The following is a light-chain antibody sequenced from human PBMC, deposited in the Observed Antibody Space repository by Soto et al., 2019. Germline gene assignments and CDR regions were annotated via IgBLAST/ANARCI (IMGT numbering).Light chain of an antibody. CDR3: QQYDYWLSLT. CDR2: GAS. V-gene: IGKV3-15*01. J-gene: IGKJ4*01. CDR1: QSVDIN. Sequence: EIVLTQSPATLSVSPGERVTLSCRASQSVDINLAWYQQKPGQAPRLLIYGASTRATDMPGRFSGSGSGTEFTLTISSLQSEDFAVYYCQQYDYWLSLTFGGGTKVEI.